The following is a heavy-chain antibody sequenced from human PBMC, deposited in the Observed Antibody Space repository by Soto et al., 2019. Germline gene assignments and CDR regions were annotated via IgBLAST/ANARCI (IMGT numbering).Heavy chain of an antibody. CDR1: GFPFSSYA. Sequence: GGSLRLSCAASGFPFSSYAMTRVRQAPGKGLEWVSLISGGGASTYYADSVKGRFTISRDNSRDTLYLQMNSLRAEDTAVYYCEKVYGSGTYNTFPDYWGPGTLVTVYS. CDR2: ISGGGAST. D-gene: IGHD3-10*01. CDR3: EKVYGSGTYNTFPDY. V-gene: IGHV3-23*01. J-gene: IGHJ4*02.